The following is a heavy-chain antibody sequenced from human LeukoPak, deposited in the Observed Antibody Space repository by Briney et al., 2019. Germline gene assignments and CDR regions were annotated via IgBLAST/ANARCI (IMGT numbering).Heavy chain of an antibody. CDR3: ARGLGRTDMVTRGGVRFDY. Sequence: ASVKVSCKASGYTFTGYYMHWVRQAPGQGLEWMGWINPNSGGTNYAQKFQGRVTMTRDTSISTAYMELSSLRSEDTAVYYCARGLGRTDMVTRGGVRFDYWGQGTLVTVSS. D-gene: IGHD5-18*01. J-gene: IGHJ4*02. V-gene: IGHV1-2*02. CDR1: GYTFTGYY. CDR2: INPNSGGT.